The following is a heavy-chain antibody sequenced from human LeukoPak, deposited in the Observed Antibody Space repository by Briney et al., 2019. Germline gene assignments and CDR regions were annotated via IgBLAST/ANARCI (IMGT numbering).Heavy chain of an antibody. J-gene: IGHJ4*02. CDR3: TSPYYYDSSGYYAFAY. Sequence: GGSLKLSCAASGFTFRGSAMHWVRQASGKGLAWVGRIRSKANSYATANAASVKGRLTISRDDSKNTAYLQMNSLKTEDTAVYYCTSPYYYDSSGYYAFAYWGQGTLVTVSS. V-gene: IGHV3-73*01. CDR1: GFTFRGSA. CDR2: IRSKANSYAT. D-gene: IGHD3-22*01.